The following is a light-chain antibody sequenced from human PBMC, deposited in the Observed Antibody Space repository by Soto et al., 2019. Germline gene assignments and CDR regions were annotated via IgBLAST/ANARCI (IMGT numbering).Light chain of an antibody. J-gene: IGKJ1*01. CDR2: LGS. Sequence: DIVMAQSPLSLPVTPGEPASISCRSSQSLLHSNGYNYFDWYLQKPGQSPQLLIYLGSNRASGVSDRFSGSGSGTDFTLKISRVEAGDVGFYYCMQALQPPKLTFGQGTKVDIK. CDR1: QSLLHSNGYNY. V-gene: IGKV2-28*01. CDR3: MQALQPPKLT.